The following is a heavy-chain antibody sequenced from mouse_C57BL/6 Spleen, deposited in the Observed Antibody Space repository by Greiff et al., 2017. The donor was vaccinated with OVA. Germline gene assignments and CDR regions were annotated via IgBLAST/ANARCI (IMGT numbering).Heavy chain of an antibody. Sequence: VQLQQSGPGLVQPSQSLSITCTVSGFSLTSYGVHWVRQSPGKGLEWLGVIWSGGSTDYNAAFISRLSISKDNSKSQVFFKMNSLQADDTAIYYCARGMVTTGFAYWGQGTLVTVSA. CDR1: GFSLTSYG. CDR3: ARGMVTTGFAY. J-gene: IGHJ3*01. D-gene: IGHD2-2*01. CDR2: IWSGGST. V-gene: IGHV2-2*01.